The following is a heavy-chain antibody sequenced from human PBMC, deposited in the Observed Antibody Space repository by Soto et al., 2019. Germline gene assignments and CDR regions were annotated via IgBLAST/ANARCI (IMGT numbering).Heavy chain of an antibody. D-gene: IGHD3-3*01. CDR1: GGSISSYY. J-gene: IGHJ5*02. V-gene: IGHV4-59*01. CDR3: ARAHPYYDFWSGPRVGWFDP. CDR2: IYYSGSN. Sequence: QVKLQESGPGLVKPSETLSLTCTGSGGSISSYYWSWIRQPPGKGLEWIGSIYYSGSNNYNPSLKSRVTISVDTSKNQFSLKLSSVTAADKAVYYCARAHPYYDFWSGPRVGWFDPWGQGTLVTVSS.